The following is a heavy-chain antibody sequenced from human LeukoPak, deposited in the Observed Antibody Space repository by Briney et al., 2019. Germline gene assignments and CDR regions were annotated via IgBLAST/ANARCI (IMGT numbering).Heavy chain of an antibody. CDR2: IIPIFGTA. D-gene: IGHD6-13*01. Sequence: SVKVSCKASGATFSSYGISWVRQAPGQGLEWMGGIIPIFGTANYAQKFQGRVTISADESTSTAYMELSGLRSEDTAVYYCARGISSSWYWGFDYWGQGTLVTVSS. V-gene: IGHV1-69*01. CDR3: ARGISSSWYWGFDY. CDR1: GATFSSYG. J-gene: IGHJ4*02.